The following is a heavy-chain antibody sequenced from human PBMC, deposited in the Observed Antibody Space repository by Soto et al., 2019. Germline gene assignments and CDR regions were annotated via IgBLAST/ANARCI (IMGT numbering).Heavy chain of an antibody. J-gene: IGHJ4*02. Sequence: QVQLVESGGGVVQPGRSLRLSCAATGFRFSTHAMYWVRQAPGKGLEWVAVISFDGGIKYYADAVKGRFTISRDNSKNTVFLQTNSLRPEDTAVYFCVRDHGCTTGPATGYFDYWGQGALFTVSS. CDR3: VRDHGCTTGPATGYFDY. D-gene: IGHD2-15*01. CDR1: GFRFSTHA. CDR2: ISFDGGIK. V-gene: IGHV3-30*03.